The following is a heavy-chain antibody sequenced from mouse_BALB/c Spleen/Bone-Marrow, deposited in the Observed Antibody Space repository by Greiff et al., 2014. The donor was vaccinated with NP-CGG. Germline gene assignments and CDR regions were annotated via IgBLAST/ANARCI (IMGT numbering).Heavy chain of an antibody. CDR2: IRNKANGYAT. J-gene: IGHJ1*01. Sequence: EVQLVESGGGLVQPGGSLRLSCATSGFTFTDYYMSWVRQPPGKALEWLGFIRNKANGYATEYSASVKGRFTISRENSQSILYLQMNPQRAEDSATYYCARDDYYGYHWYFDVWGAGTPVPVSP. CDR1: GFTFTDYY. D-gene: IGHD1-2*01. CDR3: ARDDYYGYHWYFDV. V-gene: IGHV7-3*02.